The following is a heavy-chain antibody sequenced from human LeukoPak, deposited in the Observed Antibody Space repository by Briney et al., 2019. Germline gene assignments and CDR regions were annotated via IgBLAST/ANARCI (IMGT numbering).Heavy chain of an antibody. CDR2: ITSDSDTI. D-gene: IGHD3-10*02. CDR1: GFTFSSYS. V-gene: IGHV3-48*01. J-gene: IGHJ6*04. Sequence: GGSLRLSCAASGFTFSSYSMNWVRQAPGKGLEWISYITSDSDTIYIADPVRGRCTISRDNAKGSLYLQIDSLRVEDKAVYYCAELGITMDGGVWGKGTTVTISS. CDR3: AELGITMDGGV.